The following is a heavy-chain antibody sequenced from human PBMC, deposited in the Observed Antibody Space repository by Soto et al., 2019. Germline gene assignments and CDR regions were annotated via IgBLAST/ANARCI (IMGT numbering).Heavy chain of an antibody. CDR2: INHSGST. V-gene: IGHV4-34*01. J-gene: IGHJ4*02. CDR1: GGSFSGYY. CDR3: XXENGSGSYEFDY. D-gene: IGHD3-10*01. Sequence: QVQLQQWGAGLLKPSETLSLTCAVYGGSFSGYYWSWIRQPPGXGLEWIGEINHSGSTNYNPSLKSRVTISVDTSKXQXSLKLSSVTAXDXXXXXXXXENGSGSYEFDYWGQGTLVTVSS.